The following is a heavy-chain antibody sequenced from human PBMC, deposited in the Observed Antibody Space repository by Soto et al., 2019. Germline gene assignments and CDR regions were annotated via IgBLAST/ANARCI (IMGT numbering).Heavy chain of an antibody. Sequence: GGSLRLSCAASGFTFSSYGMHWVRQAPGKGLEWVAVISYDGSDKYYADSVKGRFTVSRDNSKNTLYLQMNSLRAEDTAVYYCAKALRTMIVANPLDYWGQGTLVTVSS. V-gene: IGHV3-30*18. CDR1: GFTFSSYG. D-gene: IGHD3-22*01. CDR2: ISYDGSDK. J-gene: IGHJ4*02. CDR3: AKALRTMIVANPLDY.